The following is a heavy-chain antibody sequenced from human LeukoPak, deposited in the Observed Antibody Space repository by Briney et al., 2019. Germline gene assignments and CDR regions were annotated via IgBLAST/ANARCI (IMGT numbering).Heavy chain of an antibody. J-gene: IGHJ4*02. CDR1: GFTFSSLW. Sequence: PGGSLRLSCAASGFTFSSLWMHWVRQTPGKGLVWVSRIKSDGSSVDYADSVKGRFTISRDNAKNTLYLQMNSLRAEDMAVYYCVRDGVGAPPFDYWGQGALVTVSS. CDR3: VRDGVGAPPFDY. CDR2: IKSDGSSV. V-gene: IGHV3-74*01. D-gene: IGHD1-26*01.